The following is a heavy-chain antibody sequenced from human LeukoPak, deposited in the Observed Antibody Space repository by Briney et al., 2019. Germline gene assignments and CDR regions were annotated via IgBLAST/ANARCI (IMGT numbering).Heavy chain of an antibody. J-gene: IGHJ4*02. CDR3: ASSFYDFWSGYLTPVSGSFDY. CDR2: IYYSGST. V-gene: IGHV4-61*01. Sequence: PSETLSLTCTVSGGSVSSGSYYWSWIRQPPGKGLEWIGYIYYSGSTNYNPSLKSRVTISVDTSKNQFSLKLSSVTAADTAVYYCASSFYDFWSGYLTPVSGSFDYWGQGTLVTVSS. D-gene: IGHD3-3*01. CDR1: GGSVSSGSYY.